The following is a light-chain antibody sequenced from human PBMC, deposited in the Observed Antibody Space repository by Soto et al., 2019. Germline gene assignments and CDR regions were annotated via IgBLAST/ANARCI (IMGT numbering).Light chain of an antibody. Sequence: QSALTQPASVSGSPGQSIAISCTGTTSDVGGNTYVSWYQQHPDKAPKLMIYAVTNRPSGVSNRFSGSKSGSTASLTISGLQDEEEADYYCSSYSRGSTLVVFGGGTKLTVL. CDR3: SSYSRGSTLVV. CDR1: TSDVGGNTY. CDR2: AVT. V-gene: IGLV2-14*01. J-gene: IGLJ3*02.